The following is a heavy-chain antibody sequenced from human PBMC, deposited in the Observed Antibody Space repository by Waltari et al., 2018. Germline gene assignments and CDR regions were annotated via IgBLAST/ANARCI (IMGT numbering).Heavy chain of an antibody. CDR3: ARAKAARPVAIYYGMDV. CDR2: IYYSGST. CDR1: GGSISSYY. V-gene: IGHV4-59*01. D-gene: IGHD6-6*01. J-gene: IGHJ6*02. Sequence: QVQLQESGPGLVKPSETLSLTCTVSGGSISSYYWSWIRQPPGKGLEWIWYIYYSGSTNYNPSLKSRVTISVDTSKNQFSLKLSSVTAADTAVYYCARAKAARPVAIYYGMDVWGQGTTVTVSS.